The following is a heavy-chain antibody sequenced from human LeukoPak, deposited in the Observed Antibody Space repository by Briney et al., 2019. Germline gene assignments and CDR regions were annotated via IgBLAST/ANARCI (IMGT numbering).Heavy chain of an antibody. D-gene: IGHD3-22*01. V-gene: IGHV3-30*14. Sequence: GGSLRLSCTASGFTFRSYAMDWVRQAPGKGLEWVAVTSFDGSNKFYADSVKGRFTISRDNSKNTVYLQLNSLRAEDTAIYYCATDYYDRSGDYTVDYWGQGTLVTVSS. J-gene: IGHJ4*02. CDR2: TSFDGSNK. CDR3: ATDYYDRSGDYTVDY. CDR1: GFTFRSYA.